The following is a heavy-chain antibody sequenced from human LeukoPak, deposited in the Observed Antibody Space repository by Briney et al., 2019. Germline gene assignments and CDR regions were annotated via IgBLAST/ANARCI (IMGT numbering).Heavy chain of an antibody. D-gene: IGHD2-2*01. V-gene: IGHV3-48*03. CDR3: ATSVVVPAAMYRVVSYYFDY. Sequence: GGSLRLSCAASGFTFSSYEMNWVRQAPGKGLEWGSYISSSGSTIYYADSVKGRFTISRDNAKNSRYLQMNSLRAEDTAVYYCATSVVVPAAMYRVVSYYFDYWGQGTLVTVSS. J-gene: IGHJ4*02. CDR2: ISSSGSTI. CDR1: GFTFSSYE.